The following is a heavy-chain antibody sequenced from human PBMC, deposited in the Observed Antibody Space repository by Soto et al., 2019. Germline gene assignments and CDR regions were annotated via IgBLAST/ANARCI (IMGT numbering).Heavy chain of an antibody. V-gene: IGHV1-3*01. J-gene: IGHJ6*02. CDR3: ASSAGIYYSYVMEV. D-gene: IGHD2-15*01. CDR2: INAGNGNT. CDR1: GYTFTSYT. Sequence: QVQLVQSGAEVKKPGASVKVSCKASGYTFTSYTIHWVRQAPGQRLEWMGWINAGNGNTKYSQKFQGRVTFTRDTSASTAYMELSSLRSEDTAVYYCASSAGIYYSYVMEVWGQGTTVTVSS.